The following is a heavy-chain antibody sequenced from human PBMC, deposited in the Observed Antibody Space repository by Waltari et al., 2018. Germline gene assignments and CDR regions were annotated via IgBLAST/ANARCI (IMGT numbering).Heavy chain of an antibody. CDR2: ISRNSDYI. D-gene: IGHD6-25*01. V-gene: IGHV3-21*06. CDR3: ARADSGYQYYYYYYGMDV. J-gene: IGHJ6*02. Sequence: EVLLVEFGGGLVKPGGSLRLSCAASGFVFSDYSMNWVRQDPGKGLEWVSSISRNSDYIHSTDSVKGRFTISRDNAKNLVYLQMNGLRAEDTAVYYCARADSGYQYYYYYYGMDVWGQGTTVTVSS. CDR1: GFVFSDYS.